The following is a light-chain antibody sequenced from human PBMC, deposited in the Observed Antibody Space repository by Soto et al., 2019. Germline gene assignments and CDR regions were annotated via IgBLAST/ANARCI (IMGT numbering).Light chain of an antibody. CDR3: CSYAGSPYV. V-gene: IGLV2-11*01. CDR2: DVS. CDR1: SSDVGGYKY. Sequence: QSALAQARSVSGSPGQSVSISCTGTSSDVGGYKYVSWYQQHPGKAPKLMIYDVSERPSGVPDRFSGSKSGNTASLTISGLHAEDEADYYCCSYAGSPYVFGTGTKVTVL. J-gene: IGLJ1*01.